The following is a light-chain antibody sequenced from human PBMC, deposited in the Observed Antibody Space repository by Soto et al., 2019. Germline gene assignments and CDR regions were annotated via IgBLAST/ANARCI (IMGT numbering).Light chain of an antibody. CDR1: SSDVGGYNY. CDR2: EVS. CDR3: TSYAGSNNFFYV. Sequence: QSVLTQPPSASGSPGQSVTISCTGTSSDVGGYNYVSWYQQHPGKAPKLMIYEVSKRPSGVPDRFSCSKSGNTASLTVSGLQAEDEADYYGTSYAGSNNFFYVFGTGTKLTVL. V-gene: IGLV2-8*01. J-gene: IGLJ1*01.